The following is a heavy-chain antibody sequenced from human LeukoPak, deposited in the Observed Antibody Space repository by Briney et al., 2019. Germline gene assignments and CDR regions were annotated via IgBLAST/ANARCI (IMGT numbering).Heavy chain of an antibody. CDR1: GFTVSSNY. CDR3: ARGSYSSGWYYFDY. J-gene: IGHJ4*02. Sequence: PGGPLRLSCAASGFTVSSNYMSWVRQAPGKGLEWVSVIYSGGSTYYADSVKGRFTISRDNSKDTLYLQMNSLRAEDTAVYYCARGSYSSGWYYFDYWGQGTLVTVSS. D-gene: IGHD6-19*01. V-gene: IGHV3-53*01. CDR2: IYSGGST.